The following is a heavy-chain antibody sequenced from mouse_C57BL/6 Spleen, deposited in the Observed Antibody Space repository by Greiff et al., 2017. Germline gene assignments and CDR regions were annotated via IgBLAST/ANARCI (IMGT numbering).Heavy chain of an antibody. CDR3: ARSLYDYDEFYAMDY. CDR2: INPNNGGT. V-gene: IGHV1-26*01. CDR1: GYTFTDYY. J-gene: IGHJ4*01. Sequence: VQLQQSGPELVKPGASVKISCKASGYTFTDYYMNWVKQSHGKSLEWIGDINPNNGGTSYNQKFKGKATLTVDKSSSTAYMELRSLTSEDSAVYYCARSLYDYDEFYAMDYWGQGTSVTVSS. D-gene: IGHD2-4*01.